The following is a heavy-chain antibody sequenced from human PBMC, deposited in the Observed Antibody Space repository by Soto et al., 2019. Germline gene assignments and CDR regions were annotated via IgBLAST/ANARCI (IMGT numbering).Heavy chain of an antibody. J-gene: IGHJ5*02. CDR3: ARQLSPSWFDP. D-gene: IGHD1-1*01. CDR1: GGSFSGYY. CDR2: INHSGST. Sequence: SETLSLTCAVYGGSFSGYYWTWIRQPPGTGLEWIGEINHSGSTNYNPSLKSRVTISVDTSKNQFSLKLTSVTAADTAVYYCARQLSPSWFDPWGQGTLVTVSS. V-gene: IGHV4-34*01.